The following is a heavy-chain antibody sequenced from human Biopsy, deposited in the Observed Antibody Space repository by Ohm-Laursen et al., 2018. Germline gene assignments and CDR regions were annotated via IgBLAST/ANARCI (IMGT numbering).Heavy chain of an antibody. V-gene: IGHV1-18*01. CDR1: GYTFRNHG. CDR3: ARGGSNYPDY. Sequence: ASVKVSCKTSGYTFRNHGISWVRQAPGRDLEWMGWISTWDAHTSYAQKFQGRVTLTIDTSTSTGYMELRSLRSDDTAVYYCARGGSNYPDYWGQGTLVTVSS. CDR2: ISTWDAHT. J-gene: IGHJ4*02. D-gene: IGHD3-16*01.